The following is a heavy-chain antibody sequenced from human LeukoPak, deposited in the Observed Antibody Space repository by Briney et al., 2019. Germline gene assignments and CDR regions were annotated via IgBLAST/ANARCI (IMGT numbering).Heavy chain of an antibody. CDR1: GGSISSGGYY. Sequence: PSQTPSLTCTVSGGSISSGGYYWSWIRQHPGKGLEWIGYIYDSGSSYYNPSLKSRVTISVDTSKNQFSLKLTSVTAADTAVYYCARGEMATTYYFDYWGQGTLVTVSS. D-gene: IGHD5-24*01. V-gene: IGHV4-31*03. CDR2: IYDSGSS. J-gene: IGHJ4*02. CDR3: ARGEMATTYYFDY.